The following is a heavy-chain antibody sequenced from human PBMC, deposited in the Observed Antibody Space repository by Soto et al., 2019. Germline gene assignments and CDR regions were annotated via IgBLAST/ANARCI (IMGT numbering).Heavy chain of an antibody. CDR1: GGTFSSYT. D-gene: IGHD1-26*01. Sequence: QVQLVQSGAEVKKPGSSVKVSCKASGGTFSSYTISWVRQAPGQGLEWMGRIIPILGIANYAQKFQGRVTITADKSTSTAYMELSILRSEDTAVYYCATGRLISGIYPARNDAFDIWGQGTMVTVSS. CDR3: ATGRLISGIYPARNDAFDI. CDR2: IIPILGIA. V-gene: IGHV1-69*02. J-gene: IGHJ3*02.